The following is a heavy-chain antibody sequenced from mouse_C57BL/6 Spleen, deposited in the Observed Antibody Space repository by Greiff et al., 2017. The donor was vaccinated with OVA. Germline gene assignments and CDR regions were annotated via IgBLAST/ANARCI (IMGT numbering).Heavy chain of an antibody. D-gene: IGHD3-3*01. V-gene: IGHV1-76*01. J-gene: IGHJ1*03. CDR3: ARREKGTEYFDV. CDR2: IYPGSGNT. Sequence: VQLQQSGAELVRPGASVKLSCKASGYTFTDYYINWVKQRPGQGLEWIARIYPGSGNTYYTEKFKGKGTLTAEKSSNTAYMQLSSLTTEDSAVYFCARREKGTEYFDVWGTGTTVTVSS. CDR1: GYTFTDYY.